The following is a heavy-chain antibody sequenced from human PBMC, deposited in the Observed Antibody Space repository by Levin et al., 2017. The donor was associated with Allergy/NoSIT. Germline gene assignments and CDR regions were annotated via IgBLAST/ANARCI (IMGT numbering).Heavy chain of an antibody. CDR3: ARGLNGGYYSFDN. Sequence: GESLKISCKASGYSFISYGISWVRQAPGQGLEWMGWITVNSGNTKYAQNFQGRVTLTTDTSTNTAYMELRSLTSDDTAVYYCARGLNGGYYSFDNWGQGTLVTVSS. D-gene: IGHD2-21*02. J-gene: IGHJ4*02. CDR2: ITVNSGNT. CDR1: GYSFISYG. V-gene: IGHV1-18*01.